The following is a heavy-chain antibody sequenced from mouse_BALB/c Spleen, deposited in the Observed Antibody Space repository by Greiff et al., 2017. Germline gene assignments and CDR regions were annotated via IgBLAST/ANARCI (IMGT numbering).Heavy chain of an antibody. CDR2: ISSGSSTI. Sequence: EVQGVESGGGLVQPGGSRKLSCAASGFTFSSFGMHWVRQAPEKGLEWVAYISSGSSTIYYADTVKGRFTISRDNPKNTLFLQMTSLRSEDTAMYYCASARYDYWYFDVWGAGTTVTVSA. D-gene: IGHD2-3*01. CDR3: ASARYDYWYFDV. J-gene: IGHJ1*01. CDR1: GFTFSSFG. V-gene: IGHV5-17*02.